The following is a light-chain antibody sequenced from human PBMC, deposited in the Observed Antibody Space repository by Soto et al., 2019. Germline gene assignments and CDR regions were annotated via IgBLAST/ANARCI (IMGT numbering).Light chain of an antibody. CDR3: QQYGRSSWT. J-gene: IGKJ1*01. V-gene: IGKV3-20*01. Sequence: EVVLTQSPVTLSFSPGEIATLSCSSSQSVSSSYLAWYQQKSGQAPRLLIYGASNRATGIPDRFSGSGSGTDFTLTISRLEPEDFAVYYCQQYGRSSWTFGQGTKVDIK. CDR1: QSVSSSY. CDR2: GAS.